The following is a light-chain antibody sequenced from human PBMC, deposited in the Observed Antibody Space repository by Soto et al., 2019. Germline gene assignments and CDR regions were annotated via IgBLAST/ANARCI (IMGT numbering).Light chain of an antibody. Sequence: DTKMTPSASTFYASVGDIVTITYRASQDISKSLVWYQQKPGKAPKLLIYDASNLETGVPSRFSGSGSGTDFTFTISSLQPEDIATYYCQQYDNLPITFGQGTRLEIK. CDR2: DAS. J-gene: IGKJ5*01. V-gene: IGKV1-33*01. CDR3: QQYDNLPIT. CDR1: QDISKS.